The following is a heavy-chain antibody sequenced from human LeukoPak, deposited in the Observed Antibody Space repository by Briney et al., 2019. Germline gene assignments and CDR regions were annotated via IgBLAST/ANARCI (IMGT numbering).Heavy chain of an antibody. D-gene: IGHD3-22*01. CDR1: GFTFSSYS. CDR3: AKSYYYDSSGYFSGDY. J-gene: IGHJ4*02. CDR2: ISSSSSYI. V-gene: IGHV3-21*04. Sequence: GGSLRLSCAASGFTFSSYSMNWVRQAPGKGLEWVSSISSSSSYIYYADSVRGRFTISRDNAKNTLYLQMNSLRAEDTAVYYCAKSYYYDSSGYFSGDYWGQGTLVTVSS.